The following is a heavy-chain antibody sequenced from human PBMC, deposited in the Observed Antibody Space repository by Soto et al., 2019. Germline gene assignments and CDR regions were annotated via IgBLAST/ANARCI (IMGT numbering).Heavy chain of an antibody. CDR3: AAGGGLPRYY. V-gene: IGHV4-30-2*01. J-gene: IGHJ4*02. D-gene: IGHD5-12*01. CDR2: IYHSGST. Sequence: SETLSVTCAFAGGSLGGGGDSLRWIRQPPGKGLEWIGYIYHSGSTYYNPSLKSRVTISVDRSKNQFSLKLSSVTAADTAVYYCAAGGGLPRYYWGQGTLVTVSS. CDR1: GGSLGGGGDS.